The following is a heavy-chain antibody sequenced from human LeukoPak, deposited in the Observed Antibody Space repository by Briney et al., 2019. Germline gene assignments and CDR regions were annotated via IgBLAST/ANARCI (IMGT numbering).Heavy chain of an antibody. CDR1: GFTFSSYA. CDR2: ISGSGGST. V-gene: IGHV3-23*01. Sequence: GGSLGLSCAASGFTFSSYAMSWVRQAPGKGLEWVSAISGSGGSTYYADSGKGRFTISRDNSKNTLYLQMNSLRAEDTAVYYCAVSGAYYDSSGYAYWGQGTLVTVSS. J-gene: IGHJ4*02. CDR3: AVSGAYYDSSGYAY. D-gene: IGHD3-22*01.